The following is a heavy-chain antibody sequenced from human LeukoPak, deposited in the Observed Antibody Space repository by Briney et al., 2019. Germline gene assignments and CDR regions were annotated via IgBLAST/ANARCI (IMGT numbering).Heavy chain of an antibody. D-gene: IGHD6-19*01. Sequence: GGSLRLSCAASGFTFDDYAMHWVRQAAGKGLEWVSCISWNSGSIGYADSVKGRFTISRDNAKNSLYLQMNSLRAEDMALYYCAKRGYSSGYGYYYGMDVWGQGTTVTVSS. CDR3: AKRGYSSGYGYYYGMDV. CDR2: ISWNSGSI. V-gene: IGHV3-9*03. CDR1: GFTFDDYA. J-gene: IGHJ6*02.